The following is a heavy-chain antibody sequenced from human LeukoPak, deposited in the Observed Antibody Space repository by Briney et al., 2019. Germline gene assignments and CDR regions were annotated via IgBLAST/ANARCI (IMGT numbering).Heavy chain of an antibody. CDR2: ISGSGGST. V-gene: IGHV3-23*01. CDR3: ATQQQLVRFFDY. J-gene: IGHJ4*02. D-gene: IGHD6-13*01. Sequence: GGSLRLSCAASEFTFSSYAMSGVRQAPGKGLEWVSAISGSGGSTYYADSVKGRFTISRDNSKNTLYLQMNSLRAEDTAVYYCATQQQLVRFFDYWGKGTLVTVSS. CDR1: EFTFSSYA.